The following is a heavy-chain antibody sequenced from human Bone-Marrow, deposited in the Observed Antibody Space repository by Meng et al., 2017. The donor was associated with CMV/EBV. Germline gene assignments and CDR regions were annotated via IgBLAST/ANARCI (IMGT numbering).Heavy chain of an antibody. D-gene: IGHD1-1*01. CDR1: GGSFSGYY. CDR2: INHSGSS. J-gene: IGHJ3*02. Sequence: SQTLSLTRAVSGGSFSGYYWSWIRQPPGKGLEWSGEINHSGSSKYNPSLKSRVTISVDTSKNQFSLKLSSVTAADTALYYCAREALFTKGGNDVFDIWGQGTMVTVSS. V-gene: IGHV4-34*01. CDR3: AREALFTKGGNDVFDI.